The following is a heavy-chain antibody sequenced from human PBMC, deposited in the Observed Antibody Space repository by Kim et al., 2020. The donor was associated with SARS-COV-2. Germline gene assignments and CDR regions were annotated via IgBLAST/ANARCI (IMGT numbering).Heavy chain of an antibody. Sequence: SETLSLTCAVYGGSFSGYYWSWIRQPPGKGLEWIGEINHSGSTNYNPSLKSRVTISVDTSKNQFSLKLSSVTAADTAVYYCARATRFYSSGCLGMGVWGQGTTVTVSS. D-gene: IGHD6-19*01. CDR2: INHSGST. V-gene: IGHV4-34*01. CDR1: GGSFSGYY. J-gene: IGHJ6*02. CDR3: ARATRFYSSGCLGMGV.